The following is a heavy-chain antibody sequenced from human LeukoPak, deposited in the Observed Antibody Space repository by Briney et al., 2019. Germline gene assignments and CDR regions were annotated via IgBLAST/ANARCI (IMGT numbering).Heavy chain of an antibody. CDR3: ARVPPIPPVTDFDY. D-gene: IGHD2-21*01. J-gene: IGHJ4*02. Sequence: ASAKVSCKTSGYTFSTYGINWVRQAPGQGLEWMGWISGYNGNTNYAQKFRGRVTMTTDTSTSTAYMELRSLKSDDTAVYYCARVPPIPPVTDFDYWGQGTLVIVSS. CDR1: GYTFSTYG. CDR2: ISGYNGNT. V-gene: IGHV1-18*01.